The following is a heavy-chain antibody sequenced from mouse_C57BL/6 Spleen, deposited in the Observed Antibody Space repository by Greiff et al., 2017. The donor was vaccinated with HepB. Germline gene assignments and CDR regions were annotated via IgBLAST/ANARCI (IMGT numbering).Heavy chain of an antibody. CDR3: ARPTIVKKVYYFDY. J-gene: IGHJ2*01. CDR2: IDPSDSYT. D-gene: IGHD2-5*01. V-gene: IGHV1-59*01. CDR1: GYTFTSYW. Sequence: QVQLQQPGAELVRPGTSVKLSCKASGYTFTSYWMHWVKQRPGQGLEWIGVIDPSDSYTNYNQKFKGKATLTVDTSSSTAYMQLSSLTSEDSAVYYCARPTIVKKVYYFDYWGQGTTLTVSS.